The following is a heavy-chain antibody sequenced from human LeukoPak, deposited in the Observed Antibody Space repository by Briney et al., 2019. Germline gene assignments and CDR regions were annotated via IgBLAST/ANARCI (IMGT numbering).Heavy chain of an antibody. D-gene: IGHD2-21*02. V-gene: IGHV1-2*02. J-gene: IGHJ4*02. CDR2: INPNSGGT. CDR3: ARVARGRPATAKKGYYFDY. Sequence: GASVKVSCKASGYTFTGYYMHWVRQAPGQGLEWMGWINPNSGGTNYAQKFQGRVTITRNTSISTAYMELSSLRSEDTAVYYCARVARGRPATAKKGYYFDYWGQGTLVTVSS. CDR1: GYTFTGYY.